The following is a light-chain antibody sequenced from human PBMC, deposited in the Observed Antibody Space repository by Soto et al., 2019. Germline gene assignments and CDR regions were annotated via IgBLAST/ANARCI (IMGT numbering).Light chain of an antibody. V-gene: IGKV3-20*01. CDR1: QSVSNNY. CDR3: QQYGSSGT. CDR2: GAS. Sequence: EIVLTQSPGTLSLSPGERATLSCRASQSVSNNYLAWYQQKPGQAPRLHIYGASNRATGIPDRFSGSGSGTDFTLTISRREPEGFAVYYCQQYGSSGTFGQGTKVEIK. J-gene: IGKJ1*01.